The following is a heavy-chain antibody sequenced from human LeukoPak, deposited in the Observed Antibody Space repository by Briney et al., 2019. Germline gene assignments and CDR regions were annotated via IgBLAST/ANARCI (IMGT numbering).Heavy chain of an antibody. CDR3: ARGPSSTSCTDY. D-gene: IGHD2-2*01. V-gene: IGHV4-38-2*01. J-gene: IGHJ4*02. Sequence: SETLSLTCAVSGYSISSNYYWGWIRQPPGKGLEWIGSISQSGSTYYSLSLRSRVTISIDTSKNQFSLNLSSVTAADTAVYYCARGPSSTSCTDYWGQGTLVTVSS. CDR1: GYSISSNYY. CDR2: ISQSGST.